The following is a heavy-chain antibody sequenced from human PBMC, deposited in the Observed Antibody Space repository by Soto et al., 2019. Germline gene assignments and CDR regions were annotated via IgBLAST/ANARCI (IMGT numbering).Heavy chain of an antibody. CDR1: GGSIDSDNYS. CDR3: ARRGSGYERYHDY. J-gene: IGHJ4*02. D-gene: IGHD5-12*01. CDR2: IFYTGST. V-gene: IGHV4-39*01. Sequence: SETLSLTCTVSGGSIDSDNYSWNWIRRPPGKGLEWIGSIFYTGSTFYNPSLKSRVTISVDTSKNQFSLRLTSVTAADTAVYYCARRGSGYERYHDYWGQGTLVTVSS.